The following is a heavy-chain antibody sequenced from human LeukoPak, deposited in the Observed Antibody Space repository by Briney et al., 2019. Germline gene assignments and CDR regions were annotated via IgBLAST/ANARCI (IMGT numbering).Heavy chain of an antibody. D-gene: IGHD5-24*01. V-gene: IGHV3-9*01. CDR2: ISWNSGDM. Sequence: AGGSLRLSCAASGFTFCDFAMHWVRQAPGKGLEWVSGISWNSGDMYYVDSVKGRFTISRDNAKNSLYLQMNDLRTEDTAFYYCARGPGMAAIKRYCDFWRQGTLLTVSS. CDR1: GFTFCDFA. CDR3: ARGPGMAAIKRYCDF. J-gene: IGHJ4*02.